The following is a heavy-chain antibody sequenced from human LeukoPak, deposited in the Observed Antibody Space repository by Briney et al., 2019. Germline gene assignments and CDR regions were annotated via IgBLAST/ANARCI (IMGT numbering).Heavy chain of an antibody. Sequence: GGSLRLSCAASGFTFSYYSMNWVRQAPGKGLEWVSAINGRGDDTYYPDSVKGRFTISRDNSNNTLYLQMNSLRAEDTAVYYCAKGHRSSSSFFDSWGQGILVTVSS. J-gene: IGHJ4*02. V-gene: IGHV3-23*01. CDR2: INGRGDDT. CDR3: AKGHRSSSSFFDS. CDR1: GFTFSYYS. D-gene: IGHD6-19*01.